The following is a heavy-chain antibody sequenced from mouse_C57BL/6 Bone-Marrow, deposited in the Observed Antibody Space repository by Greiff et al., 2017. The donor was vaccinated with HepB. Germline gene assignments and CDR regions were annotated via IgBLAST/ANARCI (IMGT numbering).Heavy chain of an antibody. CDR1: GFNIKDDY. J-gene: IGHJ2*01. Sequence: VQLQQSGAELVRPGASVKLSCTASGFNIKDDYMHWVKQRPEQGLEWIGWIDPENGDTEYASKFQGKATIKADTSSNTAYLQLSSLTSEDTAVYYCTTDYYGSRIVARWGQGTTLTVSS. D-gene: IGHD1-1*01. CDR3: TTDYYGSRIVAR. V-gene: IGHV14-4*01. CDR2: IDPENGDT.